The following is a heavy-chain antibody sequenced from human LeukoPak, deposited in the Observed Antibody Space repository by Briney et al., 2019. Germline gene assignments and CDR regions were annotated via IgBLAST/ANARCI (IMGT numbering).Heavy chain of an antibody. D-gene: IGHD2-2*02. Sequence: PGGSLRLSCAASGFTFSDYYMSWIRQAPGKGLEWVSYISSSGSTIYYADSVKGRFTISRDNAKNSLYLQMNSLRAEDTAVYYCARDKTLDIVVVPAAIPEVFDWFDPWGRGTLVTVSS. CDR3: ARDKTLDIVVVPAAIPEVFDWFDP. J-gene: IGHJ5*02. CDR1: GFTFSDYY. CDR2: ISSSGSTI. V-gene: IGHV3-11*01.